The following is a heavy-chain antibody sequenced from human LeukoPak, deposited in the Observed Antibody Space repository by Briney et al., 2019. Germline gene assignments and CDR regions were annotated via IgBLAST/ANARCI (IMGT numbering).Heavy chain of an antibody. Sequence: ASVKVSCKASGGTFSSYAISWVRQAPGQGLEWMGGIIPIFGTANYAQKFQGRVTITADESTSTAYMELSSLRSEDTAVYYCARDGYSSSSFTPFDYWGQGTLVTVSS. CDR2: IIPIFGTA. D-gene: IGHD6-6*01. CDR1: GGTFSSYA. CDR3: ARDGYSSSSFTPFDY. J-gene: IGHJ4*02. V-gene: IGHV1-69*13.